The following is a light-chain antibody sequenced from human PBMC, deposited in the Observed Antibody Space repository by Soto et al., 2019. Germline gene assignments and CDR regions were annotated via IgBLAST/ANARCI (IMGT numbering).Light chain of an antibody. CDR1: QGISSY. V-gene: IGKV1-8*01. Sequence: IRMTHSPSSLSASTLCRFTITCRASQGISSYLAWYQQKPGKAPKLLIYAASTLQSGVPSRFSGSGSGTDFTLTISSLQPEDVATYYCQKYNSAPWTFGQGTKVDIK. CDR2: AAS. CDR3: QKYNSAPWT. J-gene: IGKJ1*01.